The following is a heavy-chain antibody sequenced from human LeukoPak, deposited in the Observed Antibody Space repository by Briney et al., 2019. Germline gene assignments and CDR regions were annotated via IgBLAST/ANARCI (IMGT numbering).Heavy chain of an antibody. V-gene: IGHV3-30-3*01. J-gene: IGHJ4*02. D-gene: IGHD6-13*01. CDR3: ARAPSIAADEYYFDY. Sequence: GGSLRLSCAASGFTFSSYAMHWVRQAPGKGLEWVAVISYDGSNKYYADSVKGRFTISRDNSKNTLYLQMNSLRAEDTAVFYCARAPSIAADEYYFDYWGQGTLVTVSS. CDR1: GFTFSSYA. CDR2: ISYDGSNK.